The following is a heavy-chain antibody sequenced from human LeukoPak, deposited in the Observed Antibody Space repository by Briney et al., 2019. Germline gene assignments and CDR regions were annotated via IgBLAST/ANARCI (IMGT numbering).Heavy chain of an antibody. D-gene: IGHD4-23*01. J-gene: IGHJ4*02. CDR1: RFTFDDYA. CDR2: ISWISGSI. Sequence: GGSLRLSCAASRFTFDDYAMHWVRQAPGKGLEWVSGISWISGSIGYADSVKGRFTISRDNAKNTLYLQMNSLRVEDTAVYYCARGRPHGNDYWGQGTLVTVSS. CDR3: ARGRPHGNDY. V-gene: IGHV3-9*01.